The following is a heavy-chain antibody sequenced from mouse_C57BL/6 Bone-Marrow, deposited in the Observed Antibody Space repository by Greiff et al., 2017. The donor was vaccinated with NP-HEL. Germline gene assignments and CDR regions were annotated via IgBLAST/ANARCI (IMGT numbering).Heavy chain of an antibody. CDR2: FYPGSGSI. Sequence: QVQLQQSGAELVKPGASVKLSCKASGYTFTEYTIHWVKQRSGQGLEWIGWFYPGSGSIKYNEKFKDKATLTADKSSSTVYMELSRLTSEDSAVYFCARHEIPRYDYDGGDWYFDVWGTGTTVTVSS. V-gene: IGHV1-62-2*01. D-gene: IGHD2-4*01. J-gene: IGHJ1*03. CDR3: ARHEIPRYDYDGGDWYFDV. CDR1: GYTFTEYT.